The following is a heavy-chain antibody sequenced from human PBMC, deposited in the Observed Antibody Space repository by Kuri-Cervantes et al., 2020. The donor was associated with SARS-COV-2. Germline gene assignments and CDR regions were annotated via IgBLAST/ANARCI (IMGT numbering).Heavy chain of an antibody. D-gene: IGHD3-3*01. V-gene: IGHV1-46*01. CDR2: INPSGGST. CDR3: ALSTVLRMYYFDY. Sequence: VSVKVSCKASGYTFTSYYMHWVRQAPGQGLEWMGIINPSGGSTSYAQKFQGRVTMTRDTSTSTVYMELSSLRSEDTAVYYCALSTVLRMYYFDYWGQGTLVTVSS. CDR1: GYTFTSYY. J-gene: IGHJ4*02.